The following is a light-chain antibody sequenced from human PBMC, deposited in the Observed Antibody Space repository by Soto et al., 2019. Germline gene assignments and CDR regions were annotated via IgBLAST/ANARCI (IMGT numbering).Light chain of an antibody. CDR3: IQDYNYPLT. CDR1: QDIRSE. Sequence: AIQMTQSPSSRSVSVGDRVTITFRASQDIRSELGWYQQKPGKAPNLLIYTASSLQSGVPSRFSGGGSGTDFTLTISSLQPEDFATYYCIQDYNYPLTFGGGTKVDIK. J-gene: IGKJ4*01. V-gene: IGKV1-6*01. CDR2: TAS.